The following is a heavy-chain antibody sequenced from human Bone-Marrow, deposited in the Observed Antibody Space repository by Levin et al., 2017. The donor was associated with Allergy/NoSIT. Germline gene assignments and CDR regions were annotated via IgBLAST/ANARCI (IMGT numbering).Heavy chain of an antibody. CDR3: AREDNLNAKRGLDY. Sequence: GGSLRLSCAASGFTFSRYSMHWVRQAPGKGLEWVSYIISSSTTKDYSDSVKGRFTISRDNAKNSLYLQMNSLRDEDTAVYYCAREDNLNAKRGLDYWGQGTLVTVSS. D-gene: IGHD1-20*01. CDR1: GFTFSRYS. V-gene: IGHV3-48*02. J-gene: IGHJ4*02. CDR2: IISSSTTK.